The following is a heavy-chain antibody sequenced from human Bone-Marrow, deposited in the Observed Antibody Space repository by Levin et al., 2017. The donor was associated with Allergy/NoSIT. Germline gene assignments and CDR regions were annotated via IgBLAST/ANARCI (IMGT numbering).Heavy chain of an antibody. CDR2: ISSSGITI. CDR3: ARRSYYDSGRVRNAFDI. Sequence: GESLKISCAASGFTFSNYEMTWVRQAPGKGLEWVSYISSSGITIYYADSVKGRFTISRDNAKNSLYLQMNSLRAEDTAVYYCARRSYYDSGRVRNAFDIWGQGTMVTVSS. D-gene: IGHD3-22*01. CDR1: GFTFSNYE. V-gene: IGHV3-48*03. J-gene: IGHJ3*02.